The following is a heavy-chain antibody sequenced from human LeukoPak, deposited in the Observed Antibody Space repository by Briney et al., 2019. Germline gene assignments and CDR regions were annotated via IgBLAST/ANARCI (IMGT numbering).Heavy chain of an antibody. V-gene: IGHV3-7*01. D-gene: IGHD6-13*01. Sequence: PGGSLRLPCAASGFTFSNYWMSWVRQAPGKGLEWVANIKQDGSQKYYVDSVKGRFTISRDNAKNSLYLQMNTLRVEDTAMYYCAREAEQLFTLPDYWGQGTLVTVSS. J-gene: IGHJ4*02. CDR1: GFTFSNYW. CDR2: IKQDGSQK. CDR3: AREAEQLFTLPDY.